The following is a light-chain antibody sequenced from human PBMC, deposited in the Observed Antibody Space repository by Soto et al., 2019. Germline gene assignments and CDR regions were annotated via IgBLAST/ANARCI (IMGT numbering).Light chain of an antibody. V-gene: IGKV3-11*01. Sequence: EIVLTQSPATLSLSPGGRAILSCRASQTVGNYLAWYQQKPGQTPRLLISDASNRATGVPARFSGSGSGTDFTLTISSLEPEDFAVYYCQQRSNWITFGQGTRLEMK. J-gene: IGKJ5*01. CDR3: QQRSNWIT. CDR2: DAS. CDR1: QTVGNY.